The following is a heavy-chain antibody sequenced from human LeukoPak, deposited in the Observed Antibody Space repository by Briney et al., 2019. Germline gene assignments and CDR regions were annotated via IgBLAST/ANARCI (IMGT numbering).Heavy chain of an antibody. V-gene: IGHV3-21*04. CDR1: GFTFSSYS. Sequence: GGSLRLSCAASGFTFSSYSMNWVRQAPGKGLEWVSSISSSSSYIYYADSVKGRFTISRDNAKNSLYLQMNSLRAEDTAVYYCAKALPTTFGVVVHYYYGMDVWGQGTTVTVSS. CDR2: ISSSSSYI. J-gene: IGHJ6*02. D-gene: IGHD3-3*01. CDR3: AKALPTTFGVVVHYYYGMDV.